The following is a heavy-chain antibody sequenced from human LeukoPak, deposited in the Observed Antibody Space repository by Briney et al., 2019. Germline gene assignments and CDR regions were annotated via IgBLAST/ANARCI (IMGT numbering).Heavy chain of an antibody. CDR2: ISYDGSNK. CDR1: GFTYSHNG. CDR3: AKGLGMYGSGSYYADY. Sequence: GGSLRLSCVASGFTYSHNGMHWVRQAPGKGLEWVAVISYDGSNKYYADSVKGRFTISRDNSKNTLYLQMNSLRAEDTAVYYCAKGLGMYGSGSYYADYWGQGTLVTVSS. J-gene: IGHJ4*02. D-gene: IGHD3-10*01. V-gene: IGHV3-30*18.